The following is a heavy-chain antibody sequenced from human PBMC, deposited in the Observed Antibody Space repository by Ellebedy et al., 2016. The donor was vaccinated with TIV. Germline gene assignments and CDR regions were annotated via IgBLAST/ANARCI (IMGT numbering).Heavy chain of an antibody. J-gene: IGHJ5*02. CDR2: INSNSGGT. CDR1: GYTFTSYY. V-gene: IGHV1-2*02. CDR3: ARTRGSSSVELDP. Sequence: ASVKVSCKASGYTFTSYYMDWVRQAPGQGLEWMGWINSNSGGTNYEQKFQGRVSMTRDTSISTAYMELSSLKFDDTAIYYCARTRGSSSVELDPWGQGTLVTVSS. D-gene: IGHD6-6*01.